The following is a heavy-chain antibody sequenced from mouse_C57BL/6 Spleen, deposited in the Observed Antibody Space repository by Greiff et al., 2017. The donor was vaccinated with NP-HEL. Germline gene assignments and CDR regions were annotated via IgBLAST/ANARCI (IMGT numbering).Heavy chain of an antibody. D-gene: IGHD2-3*01. V-gene: IGHV1-53*01. CDR1: GYTFTSYW. J-gene: IGHJ4*01. CDR3: ARTIYDVYYVYAMDY. CDR2: INPSNGGT. Sequence: VQLQQSGTELVKPGASVKLSCKASGYTFTSYWMHWVKQRPGQGLEWIGNINPSNGGTNYNEKFKSKATLTVDKSSSTAYMHLSSLTSEDSAVYYCARTIYDVYYVYAMDYWGQGTSVTVSS.